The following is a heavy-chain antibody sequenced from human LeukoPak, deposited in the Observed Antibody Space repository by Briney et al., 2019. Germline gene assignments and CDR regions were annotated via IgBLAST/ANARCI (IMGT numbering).Heavy chain of an antibody. Sequence: PSETLSLTCTVSGGSISSYYWSWIRQPPGKGLEWIGYIYYSGGTNYNPSLKSRVTISVDTSKNQFSLKLSSVTAADTAVYYCARWTRSSGWFDYWGQGTLVTVSS. D-gene: IGHD6-19*01. V-gene: IGHV4-59*01. J-gene: IGHJ4*02. CDR3: ARWTRSSGWFDY. CDR1: GGSISSYY. CDR2: IYYSGGT.